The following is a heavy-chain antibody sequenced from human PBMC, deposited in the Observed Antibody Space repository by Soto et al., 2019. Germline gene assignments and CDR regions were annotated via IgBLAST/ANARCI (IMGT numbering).Heavy chain of an antibody. CDR1: GGTISSGGYY. V-gene: IGHV4-31*03. CDR3: ARAYYGDYPYFDY. J-gene: IGHJ4*02. Sequence: TLSLTCTVSGGTISSGGYYWNWIRQPPGKGLEWIGYIYYSGDIYYSPSLKSRVTISLDTSKNQFSLKLSSLTSADTAVHLCARAYYGDYPYFDYWGQGALVT. CDR2: IYYSGDI. D-gene: IGHD4-17*01.